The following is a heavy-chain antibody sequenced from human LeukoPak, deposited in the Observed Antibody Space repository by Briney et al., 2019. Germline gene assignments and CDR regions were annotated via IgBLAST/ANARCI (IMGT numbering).Heavy chain of an antibody. V-gene: IGHV4-34*01. Sequence: PSETLSLTCAVYGGSFSGYYWSWIRQSPGKGLEWIGEINHSGSTNYNPSLKSRVTISVDTSKNQFSLKLSSVTAADTAVYYCARELRWQQLVRYFDYWGQGTLVTVSS. CDR3: ARELRWQQLVRYFDY. CDR2: INHSGST. CDR1: GGSFSGYY. D-gene: IGHD6-13*01. J-gene: IGHJ4*02.